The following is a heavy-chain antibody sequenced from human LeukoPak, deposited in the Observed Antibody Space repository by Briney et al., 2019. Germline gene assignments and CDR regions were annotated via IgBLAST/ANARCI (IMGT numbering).Heavy chain of an antibody. D-gene: IGHD1-26*01. CDR2: ISWGGGST. CDR3: AKAGHSSRWELHLGPGGYFDY. Sequence: HPGGSLRLSCAASGFTFDDYAMHWVRQAPGKGLEWVSLISWGGGSTYYADSVKGRFTISRDNSKNSLYLQMNSLRAEDTALYYCAKAGHSSRWELHLGPGGYFDYWGQGTLVTVSS. J-gene: IGHJ4*02. V-gene: IGHV3-43D*03. CDR1: GFTFDDYA.